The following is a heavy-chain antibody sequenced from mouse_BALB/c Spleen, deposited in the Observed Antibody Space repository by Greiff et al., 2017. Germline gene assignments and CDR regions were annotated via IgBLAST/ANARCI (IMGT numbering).Heavy chain of an antibody. J-gene: IGHJ2*01. V-gene: IGHV3-6*02. Sequence: EVKLQESGPGLVKPSQSLSLTCSVTGYSITSGYYWNWIRQFPGNKLEWMGYISYDGSNNYNPSLKNRISITRDTSKNKYFLKLNTVTTEDTATYYCARGDYYGLDYWGQGTTLTVSS. CDR1: GYSITSGYY. CDR3: ARGDYYGLDY. CDR2: ISYDGSN. D-gene: IGHD1-1*01.